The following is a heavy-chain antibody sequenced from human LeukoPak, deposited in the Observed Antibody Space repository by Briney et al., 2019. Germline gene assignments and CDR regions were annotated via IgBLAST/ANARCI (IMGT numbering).Heavy chain of an antibody. D-gene: IGHD5-18*01. J-gene: IGHJ4*02. CDR1: GYTFTSYY. CDR3: ARDLGDIGYSYGFDY. CDR2: INPTGGST. V-gene: IGHV1-46*01. Sequence: ASVTVSCKASGYTFTSYYMHWVRQAPGQGLEWMGIINPTGGSTRYAQRFQGRVTVTRDTSTSTVYMELSSLRSEDTAVYYCARDLGDIGYSYGFDYWGQGTLVTVSS.